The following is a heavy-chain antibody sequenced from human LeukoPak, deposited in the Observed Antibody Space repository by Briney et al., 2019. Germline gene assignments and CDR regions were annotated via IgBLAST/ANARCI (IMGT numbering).Heavy chain of an antibody. Sequence: ASVKVSCKASGYTFTSYGISWVRQAPGQGLEWVRWISAYNGNTNYAQKLQGRVTMTTDTSTSTAYMELSSLRSEDTAVYYCARDPPTTYYDILTGYSPVPDWFDPWGQGTLVTVSS. D-gene: IGHD3-9*01. J-gene: IGHJ5*02. CDR1: GYTFTSYG. CDR3: ARDPPTTYYDILTGYSPVPDWFDP. CDR2: ISAYNGNT. V-gene: IGHV1-18*01.